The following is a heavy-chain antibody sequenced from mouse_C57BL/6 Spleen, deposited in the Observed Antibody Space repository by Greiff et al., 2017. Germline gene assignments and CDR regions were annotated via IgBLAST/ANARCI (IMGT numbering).Heavy chain of an antibody. D-gene: IGHD1-1*01. CDR1: GYTFTDYT. CDR2: IYPRDGST. CDR3: ARSDLLRRYDFGY. J-gene: IGHJ2*01. V-gene: IGHV1-78*01. Sequence: VQLQESDAELVKPGASVKISCKASGYTFTDYTIHWMKQRPEQGLEWIGYIYPRDGSTKYNEKFKGKATLTADKSSSTAYMQLNSLTSEDSAVYVCARSDLLRRYDFGYWGQGTTLTVSS.